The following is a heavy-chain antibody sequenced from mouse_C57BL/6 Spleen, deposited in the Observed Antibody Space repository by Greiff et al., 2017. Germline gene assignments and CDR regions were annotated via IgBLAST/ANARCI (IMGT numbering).Heavy chain of an antibody. J-gene: IGHJ2*01. CDR2: INPYNGGT. V-gene: IGHV1-19*01. CDR3: ADGESLYYFDY. D-gene: IGHD2-3*01. CDR1: GYTFTDYY. Sequence: EVQLQQSGPVLVKPGASVKMSCKASGYTFTDYYMNWVKQSHGKSLEWIGVINPYNGGTSYNQKFKGKATLTVDTSSSTAYMELNSLTSEDSAVYYCADGESLYYFDYWGQGTTLTVSS.